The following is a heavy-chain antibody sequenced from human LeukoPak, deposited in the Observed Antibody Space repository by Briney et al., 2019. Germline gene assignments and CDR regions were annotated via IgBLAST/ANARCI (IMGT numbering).Heavy chain of an antibody. CDR1: GYTFSNYG. CDR2: ISAYTGNT. J-gene: IGHJ4*02. D-gene: IGHD3-16*01. V-gene: IGHV1-18*01. CDR3: ARDLIRERGTFDY. Sequence: ASVKVSCKASGYTFSNYGITWVRQAPGQGLEWMGWISAYTGNTNYAQKLQGRVTITADKSTSTAYMELSSLRSEDTAVYYCARDLIRERGTFDYWGQGTPVTVSS.